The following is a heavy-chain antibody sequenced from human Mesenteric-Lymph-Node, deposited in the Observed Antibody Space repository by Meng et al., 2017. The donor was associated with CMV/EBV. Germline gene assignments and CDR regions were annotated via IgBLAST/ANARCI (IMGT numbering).Heavy chain of an antibody. Sequence: SETLSLTCTVSGASISGYYWTWIRQPPGKGLEWIGCIYSSGYSNYNPSLESRVTISVDTSKNQFSLKLSSVTAADTAVYYCASNLSSGWYLDAFDIWGQGTMVTVSS. J-gene: IGHJ3*02. CDR2: IYSSGYS. CDR3: ASNLSSGWYLDAFDI. D-gene: IGHD6-19*01. V-gene: IGHV4-59*01. CDR1: GASISGYY.